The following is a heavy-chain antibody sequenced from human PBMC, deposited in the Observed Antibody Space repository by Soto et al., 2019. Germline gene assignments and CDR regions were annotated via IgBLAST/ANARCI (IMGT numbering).Heavy chain of an antibody. D-gene: IGHD6-19*01. CDR3: ARGAVAGQVVALFDP. Sequence: PGGSLRLSCAASGFTHNSYWMHWVRQAPGMGRVWVSRISPDGSGATYADSVKGRFTISRDDAKNTLYLKMNSLRVEDTAVYYCARGAVAGQVVALFDPWGQGTLVTVSS. V-gene: IGHV3-74*03. CDR1: GFTHNSYW. J-gene: IGHJ5*02. CDR2: ISPDGSGA.